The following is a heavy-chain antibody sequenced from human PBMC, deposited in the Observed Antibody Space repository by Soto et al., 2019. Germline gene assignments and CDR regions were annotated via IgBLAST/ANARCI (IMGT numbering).Heavy chain of an antibody. Sequence: QVHLVESGGGVVQPGRSLRLSCAASGFTFSSYGMHWVRQAPGKGLEWVAVIWYDGSNKYYGDSVKGRFTISRDNSKNTLYLQMNSLRAEDTAVYYCARMNTVTGDALDIWGQGTMVTVSS. CDR1: GFTFSSYG. CDR2: IWYDGSNK. CDR3: ARMNTVTGDALDI. D-gene: IGHD4-17*01. J-gene: IGHJ3*02. V-gene: IGHV3-33*01.